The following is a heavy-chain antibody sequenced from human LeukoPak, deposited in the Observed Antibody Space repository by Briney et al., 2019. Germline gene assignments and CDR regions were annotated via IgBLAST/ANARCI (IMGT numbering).Heavy chain of an antibody. CDR3: ARGEVRGVIIAPFDY. CDR1: GGSLSGYY. D-gene: IGHD3-10*01. Sequence: SETLSLTCAVYGGSLSGYYWSWIRQPPGKGLEWIGEINHSGSTNYNPSLKSRVTISVDTSKNQFSLKLSSVTAADTAVYYCARGEVRGVIIAPFDYWGQGTLVTVSS. CDR2: INHSGST. V-gene: IGHV4-34*01. J-gene: IGHJ4*02.